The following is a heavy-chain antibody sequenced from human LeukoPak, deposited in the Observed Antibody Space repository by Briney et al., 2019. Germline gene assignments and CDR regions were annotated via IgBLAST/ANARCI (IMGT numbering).Heavy chain of an antibody. Sequence: SETLSLTCTVSGGSLNNYYWTWIRQPAGKGLEWIERIHTSGITHYNPSLKSRVTLSADTSKSQFSLKLSSVTAADTAVYYCARAPYSSSARYSYYYYYMDVWGKGTTVTVSS. J-gene: IGHJ6*03. D-gene: IGHD6-6*01. V-gene: IGHV4-4*07. CDR2: IHTSGIT. CDR3: ARAPYSSSARYSYYYYYMDV. CDR1: GGSLNNYY.